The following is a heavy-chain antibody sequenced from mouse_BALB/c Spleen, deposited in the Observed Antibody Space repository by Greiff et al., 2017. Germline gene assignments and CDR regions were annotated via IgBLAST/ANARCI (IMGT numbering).Heavy chain of an antibody. D-gene: IGHD1-2*01. CDR3: ARDYGPWFAY. Sequence: EVKVVESGGGLVKPGGSLKLSCAASGFTFSSYAMSWVRQTPEKRLEWVASISSGGSTYYPDSVKGRFTISRDNARNILYLQMSSLRSEDTAMYYCARDYGPWFAYWGQGTLVTVSA. V-gene: IGHV5-6-5*01. J-gene: IGHJ3*01. CDR1: GFTFSSYA. CDR2: ISSGGST.